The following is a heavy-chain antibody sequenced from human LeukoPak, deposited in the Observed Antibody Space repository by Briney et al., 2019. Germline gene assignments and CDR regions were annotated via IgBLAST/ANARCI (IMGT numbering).Heavy chain of an antibody. CDR1: GGSFSSYY. V-gene: IGHV4-34*01. CDR3: ARGVRIADY. CDR2: INHSGST. D-gene: IGHD6-13*01. Sequence: SETLSLTCAVYGGSFSSYYWSWIRQSPRRGLEWIGEINHSGSTYYNPSLKSRVTISEDTSKNQFSLKLSSVTAADAAVYYCARGVRIADYWGQGTLVTVSS. J-gene: IGHJ4*02.